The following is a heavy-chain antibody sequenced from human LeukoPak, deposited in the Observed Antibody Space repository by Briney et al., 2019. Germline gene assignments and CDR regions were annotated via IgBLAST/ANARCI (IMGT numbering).Heavy chain of an antibody. CDR3: AKGAVAGGNFDY. V-gene: IGHV3-30*18. Sequence: GGSLGLSCAASGFTFSSYGMHWVRQAPGKGLEWVAVISYDGSNKYYADSVKGRFTISRDNSKNTLYLQMNSLRAEDTAVYYCAKGAVAGGNFDYWGQGTLVTVSS. CDR1: GFTFSSYG. CDR2: ISYDGSNK. D-gene: IGHD6-19*01. J-gene: IGHJ4*02.